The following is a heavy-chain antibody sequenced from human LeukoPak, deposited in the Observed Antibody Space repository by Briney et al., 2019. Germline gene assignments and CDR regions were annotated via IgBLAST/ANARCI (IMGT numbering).Heavy chain of an antibody. J-gene: IGHJ4*02. CDR2: NIPIFDTA. V-gene: IGHV1-69*13. D-gene: IGHD3-22*01. CDR1: GGTFTSYA. CDR3: ARWVYYYDSSGYYRDD. Sequence: ASVTVSSKASGGTFTSYAISWVRQAPGQGLEWMGGNIPIFDTANYAQKFQGRVTITADESTSTAYMELSSLRAEDTAVYYCARWVYYYDSSGYYRDDWGQGTLVTVSS.